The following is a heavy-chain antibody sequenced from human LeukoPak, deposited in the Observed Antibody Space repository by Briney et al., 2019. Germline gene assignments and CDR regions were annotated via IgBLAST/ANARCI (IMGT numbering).Heavy chain of an antibody. CDR2: IIPILGIA. CDR3: ARDLTMVRGVAEGFDY. J-gene: IGHJ4*02. V-gene: IGHV1-69*04. D-gene: IGHD3-10*01. CDR1: GGTFSSYT. Sequence: SVKVSCKASGGTFSSYTISWVRHAPGQGLELMGSIIPILGIANYAQKFQGRVTITADKSTSTAYMELSSLRSEDTAVYYCARDLTMVRGVAEGFDYWGQGTLVTVSS.